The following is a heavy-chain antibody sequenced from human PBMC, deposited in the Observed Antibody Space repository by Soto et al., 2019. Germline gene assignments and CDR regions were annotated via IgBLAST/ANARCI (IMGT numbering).Heavy chain of an antibody. V-gene: IGHV4-30-4*01. D-gene: IGHD3-16*02. CDR1: GGSISSGDYY. Sequence: SETLSLTCTVSGGSISSGDYYWSWIRQPPGKGLEWIGYISYSGNTYYNPSLKSRVTISLDTSKNQFSLRLSSVTAADTAVYYCARTNYDYVWGSYRFDYWGQGTLVTVSS. CDR2: ISYSGNT. CDR3: ARTNYDYVWGSYRFDY. J-gene: IGHJ4*02.